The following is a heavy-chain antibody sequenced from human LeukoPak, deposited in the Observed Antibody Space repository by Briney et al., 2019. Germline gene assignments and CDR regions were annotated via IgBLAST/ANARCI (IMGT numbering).Heavy chain of an antibody. CDR2: ISDDGRKK. Sequence: GGSLRLSCAASGFSFISYGMHWVRQAPGKGLEWVGVISDDGRKKDYADSVKGRFTISRDNSKDTLYLQMNSLRAEDTAVYYCAKRPSDYGDYVSYFDYWGQGTLVTVSS. CDR1: GFSFISYG. V-gene: IGHV3-30*18. J-gene: IGHJ4*02. CDR3: AKRPSDYGDYVSYFDY. D-gene: IGHD4-17*01.